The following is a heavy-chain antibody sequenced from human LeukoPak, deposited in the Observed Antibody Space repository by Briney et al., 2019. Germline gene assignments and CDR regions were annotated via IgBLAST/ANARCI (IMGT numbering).Heavy chain of an antibody. D-gene: IGHD1-26*01. J-gene: IGHJ3*02. Sequence: PGGSLRLSCAASGFTFSSYGMHWVRQAPGKGLEWVAVIWYGGSNKYYADSVKGRFTISRDNSKNTLYLQMNSLRAEDTAVYYCAKDQGGSGSLRTADAFDIWGQGTMVTASS. CDR3: AKDQGGSGSLRTADAFDI. V-gene: IGHV3-30*02. CDR2: IWYGGSNK. CDR1: GFTFSSYG.